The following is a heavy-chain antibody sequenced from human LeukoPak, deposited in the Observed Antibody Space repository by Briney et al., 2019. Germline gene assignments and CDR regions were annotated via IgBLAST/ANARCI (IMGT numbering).Heavy chain of an antibody. D-gene: IGHD2-15*01. CDR3: ARGVVPDAFDI. CDR2: IYTSGST. J-gene: IGHJ3*02. CDR1: GGSISSGGYY. V-gene: IGHV4-61*02. Sequence: SQTLSLTCTVSGGSISSGGYYWSWIRQPAGKGLEWIGRIYTSGSTNYNPSLKSRVTMSVDTSKNQFSLKLSSVTAADTAVYYCARGVVPDAFDIWGQGTMVTVSS.